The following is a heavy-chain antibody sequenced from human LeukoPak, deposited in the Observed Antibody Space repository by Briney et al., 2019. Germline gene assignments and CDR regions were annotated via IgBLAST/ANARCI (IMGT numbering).Heavy chain of an antibody. CDR3: ARDFQEYYYGSGSYQFP. Sequence: GRSLRLSCAASGFTFSSYGMHWVRQAPGKGLEWVAVIWYDGSSKYYADSVKGRFTISRDNSKNTLYLQMNSLRAEDTAVYYCARDFQEYYYGSGSYQFPWGQGTLVTVSS. CDR2: IWYDGSSK. V-gene: IGHV3-33*01. J-gene: IGHJ5*02. D-gene: IGHD3-10*01. CDR1: GFTFSSYG.